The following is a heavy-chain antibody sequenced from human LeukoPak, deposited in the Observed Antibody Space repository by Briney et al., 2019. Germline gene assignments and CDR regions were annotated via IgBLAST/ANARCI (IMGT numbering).Heavy chain of an antibody. V-gene: IGHV3-30*02. CDR2: IRYDGKNK. Sequence: GSLRLSGAAFGFTFGSYGMHWVGKAPGKGLEWVAFIRYDGKNKYYADSVKGRFTNSRDNSKNTLYLQMNSLRAEDTAVYYCAKSPLLQLWSFDYWGQGTLVTVSS. CDR1: GFTFGSYG. CDR3: AKSPLLQLWSFDY. D-gene: IGHD5-18*01. J-gene: IGHJ4*02.